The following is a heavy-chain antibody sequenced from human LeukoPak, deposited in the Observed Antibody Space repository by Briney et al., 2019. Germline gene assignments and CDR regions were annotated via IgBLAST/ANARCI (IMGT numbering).Heavy chain of an antibody. V-gene: IGHV4-59*01. CDR2: IYYSGST. J-gene: IGHJ3*02. Sequence: SETLSLTCTVSGGSISSYYWSWIRQPPGKGLEWIGYIYYSGSTNYNPSLKSRVTISVDTSKNQFSLKLSSVTAADTAVYYCARVQNYDFWSGYYTGNAFDIWGQGTMVTVSS. D-gene: IGHD3-3*01. CDR1: GGSISSYY. CDR3: ARVQNYDFWSGYYTGNAFDI.